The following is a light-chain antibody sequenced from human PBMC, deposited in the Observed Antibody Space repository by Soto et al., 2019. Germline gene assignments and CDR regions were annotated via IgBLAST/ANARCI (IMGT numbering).Light chain of an antibody. Sequence: EIVLTQSPDTLSLSPGEIATLSCRASESVTSSHLAWYQQKRGQAPRLLIYGASSRATDIPDRFSGSGSGTDFTLTISRLEPEDFAVYYCQHYGSSSNTFGQGTRLEIK. CDR1: ESVTSSH. J-gene: IGKJ5*01. V-gene: IGKV3-20*01. CDR3: QHYGSSSNT. CDR2: GAS.